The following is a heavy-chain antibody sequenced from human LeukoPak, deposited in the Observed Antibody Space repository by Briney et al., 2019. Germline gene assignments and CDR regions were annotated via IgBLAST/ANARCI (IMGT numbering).Heavy chain of an antibody. J-gene: IGHJ4*02. CDR3: ARDLYYGPGYYFYFDY. Sequence: PSETLSLTCAVSGDSMTTYYWSWIRQPPGKGLEWIGYIYYSGSTNYNPSLKSRVTISVDTSKNQFSLKLSSVTAADTAVYYCARDLYYGPGYYFYFDYWGQGIPVTVSS. CDR1: GDSMTTYY. D-gene: IGHD3-10*01. CDR2: IYYSGST. V-gene: IGHV4-59*01.